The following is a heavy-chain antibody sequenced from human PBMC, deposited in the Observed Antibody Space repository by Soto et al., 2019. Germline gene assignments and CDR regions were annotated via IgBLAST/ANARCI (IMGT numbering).Heavy chain of an antibody. CDR2: IYYSGST. J-gene: IGHJ6*02. Sequence: SETLSLTCTVSGGSISSGGYYWSWIRQHPGKGLEWIGYIYYSGSTYYNPSLESRVTISVDTSKNQFSLKLSSVTAADTAVYYCARDPTADGNSYYYGMDVWGQGTTVTVSS. V-gene: IGHV4-31*03. D-gene: IGHD2-21*02. CDR3: ARDPTADGNSYYYGMDV. CDR1: GGSISSGGYY.